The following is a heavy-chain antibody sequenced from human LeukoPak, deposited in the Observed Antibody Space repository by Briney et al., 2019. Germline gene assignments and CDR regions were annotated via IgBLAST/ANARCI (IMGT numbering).Heavy chain of an antibody. D-gene: IGHD5-12*01. CDR2: IYHSGST. CDR3: ARLAGYSGYEPNY. CDR1: GGSISSSNW. J-gene: IGHJ4*02. Sequence: SETLSLTCAVSGGSISSSNWWSWVRQPPGKGLEWIGEIYHSGSTNYSPSLKSRVTISVDKSKNQFSLKLSSVTAADTAVYYCARLAGYSGYEPNYWGQGTLVTVSS. V-gene: IGHV4-4*02.